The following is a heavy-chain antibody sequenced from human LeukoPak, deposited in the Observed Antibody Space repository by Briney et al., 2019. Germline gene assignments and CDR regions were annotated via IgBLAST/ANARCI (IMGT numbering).Heavy chain of an antibody. CDR2: ISGYNGNT. CDR1: GYTFTSYG. Sequence: EASVKVSCKASGYTFTSYGISWVRQAPGQGLEWMGWISGYNGNTNYAQQVQGRVTMTTDTSTSTAYMELRSLRSDDTAVYYCARHSTGYCSSTGCRGNHNWFDPWGQGTLVTVSS. V-gene: IGHV1-18*01. D-gene: IGHD2-2*01. J-gene: IGHJ5*02. CDR3: ARHSTGYCSSTGCRGNHNWFDP.